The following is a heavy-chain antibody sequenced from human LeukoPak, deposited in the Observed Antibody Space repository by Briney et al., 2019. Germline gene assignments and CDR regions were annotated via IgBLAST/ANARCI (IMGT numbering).Heavy chain of an antibody. J-gene: IGHJ1*01. CDR2: IYHSGNT. D-gene: IGHD3-9*01. Sequence: PSGTLSLTCAVSGDSISSSNWWSWVRQPPGKGLEWIGEIYHSGNTNYNPSLKSRVTISVDASNNRFSLSLKSVTAADTATYYCASEQAYDHLPGHYKTEYFLQWGQGSLVTVSS. V-gene: IGHV4-4*02. CDR1: GDSISSSNW. CDR3: ASEQAYDHLPGHYKTEYFLQ.